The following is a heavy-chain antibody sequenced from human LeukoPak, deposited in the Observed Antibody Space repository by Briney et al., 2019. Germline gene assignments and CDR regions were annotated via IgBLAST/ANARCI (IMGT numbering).Heavy chain of an antibody. CDR3: ARDRHVPGLYYYYMDV. D-gene: IGHD6-6*01. CDR2: ISSSSATI. CDR1: GFSLSAYN. Sequence: GGSLRLSCEGSGFSLSAYNMNWVRQAPGKGLESVSYISSSSATIFYADSVKGRFTISRDNAKNSLYLQMNSLRPEDTAVYFCARDRHVPGLYYYYMDVWGKGATVTVSS. V-gene: IGHV3-48*01. J-gene: IGHJ6*03.